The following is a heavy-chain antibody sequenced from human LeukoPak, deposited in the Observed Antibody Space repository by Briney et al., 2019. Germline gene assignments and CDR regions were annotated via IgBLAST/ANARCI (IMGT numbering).Heavy chain of an antibody. CDR1: GFTFSSYG. D-gene: IGHD3-10*01. J-gene: IGHJ3*02. V-gene: IGHV3-NL1*01. Sequence: GRSLRLSCAASGFTFSSYGMHWVRQAPGKGLEWVSVIYSGGSTYYADSVKGRFTISRHNSKNTLYLQMNSLRAEDTAVYYCASLWFGEPGDEIWGQGTMVTVSS. CDR2: IYSGGST. CDR3: ASLWFGEPGDEI.